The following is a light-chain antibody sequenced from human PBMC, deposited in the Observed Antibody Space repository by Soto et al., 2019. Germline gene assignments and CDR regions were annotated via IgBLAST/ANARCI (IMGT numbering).Light chain of an antibody. CDR2: VDN. CDR3: QSYDSSNQVV. V-gene: IGLV6-57*04. CDR1: SGSIASNY. J-gene: IGLJ1*01. Sequence: NFMLTQPHSVSESPGKTVTISCTRSSGSIASNYVQWYQQRPGSAPTTVIFVDNQRPSGVPDRFYGSIDSSSNSASLTISCLKTDDEGASYCQSYDSSNQVVFGTGTKVTVL.